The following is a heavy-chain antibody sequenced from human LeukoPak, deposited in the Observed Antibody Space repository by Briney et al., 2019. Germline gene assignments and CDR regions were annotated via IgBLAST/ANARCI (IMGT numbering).Heavy chain of an antibody. D-gene: IGHD2-2*01. V-gene: IGHV3-23*01. CDR1: GFTFSSYA. CDR2: IRGSGGSA. CDR3: AKDVAPAYCTSTSCSRSGGMDV. J-gene: IGHJ6*02. Sequence: SGGSLRLSCAASGFTFSSYAMSWVRQAPGKGLEWVSAIRGSGGSAYYADSVKGRFTISRDNSKNTRYLQMSSLRAEDTAVYFCAKDVAPAYCTSTSCSRSGGMDVWGQGTTVTVSS.